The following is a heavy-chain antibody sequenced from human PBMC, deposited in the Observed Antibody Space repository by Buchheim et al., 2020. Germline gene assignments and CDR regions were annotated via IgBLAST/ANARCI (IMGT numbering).Heavy chain of an antibody. D-gene: IGHD4-17*01. Sequence: DVQLVQSGGGLVQPGGSLRLSCIASGFTFSDYWMNWVRQAPGKGLEWVANIKQDGSEKYYVDSVKGRFTISRDNAKNSLYLQMNSLRAEDTAVYYRARDPGTTGYYGMDVWGQGTT. CDR2: IKQDGSEK. CDR3: ARDPGTTGYYGMDV. CDR1: GFTFSDYW. J-gene: IGHJ6*02. V-gene: IGHV3-7*01.